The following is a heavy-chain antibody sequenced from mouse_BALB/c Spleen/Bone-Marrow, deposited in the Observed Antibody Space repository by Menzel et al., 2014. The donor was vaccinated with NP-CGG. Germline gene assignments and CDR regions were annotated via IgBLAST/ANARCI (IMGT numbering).Heavy chain of an antibody. D-gene: IGHD1-1*01. Sequence: EVQLVGSGGGLVQPGGSRKLSCAASGFTFSSFAMHWVRQAPEKGLEWVAYISSGSSTIYYADTVMGRFTISRDNPKNTLFLQMTSLRSEDTAMYYCARSGSSSGYFDYWGQGTTLTVSS. V-gene: IGHV5-17*02. CDR1: GFTFSSFA. CDR2: ISSGSSTI. CDR3: ARSGSSSGYFDY. J-gene: IGHJ2*01.